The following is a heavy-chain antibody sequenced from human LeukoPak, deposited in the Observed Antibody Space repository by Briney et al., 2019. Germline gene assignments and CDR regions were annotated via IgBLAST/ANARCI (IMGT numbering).Heavy chain of an antibody. CDR3: ARDLYYDILTGYYSPGYFDY. D-gene: IGHD3-9*01. CDR1: GFTFSSYA. Sequence: GGSLRLSCAASGFTFSSYAMSWVRQAPGKGLEWVSAISGSGGSTYYADSVKGRFTISRDNSKNTLYLQMNSLRAEDTAVYYCARDLYYDILTGYYSPGYFDYWGQETLVTVSS. CDR2: ISGSGGST. J-gene: IGHJ4*02. V-gene: IGHV3-23*01.